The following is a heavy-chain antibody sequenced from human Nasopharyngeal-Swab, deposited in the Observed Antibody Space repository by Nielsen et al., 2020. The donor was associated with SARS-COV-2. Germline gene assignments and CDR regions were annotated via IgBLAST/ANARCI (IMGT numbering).Heavy chain of an antibody. CDR1: GFTFDDYA. Sequence: GGSLRLSCVASGFTFDDYAMHWVRQVPGKGLEWVSGITWSSGTVAYADSVQGRFTISRDNSKNTLYLQMDSLRAEDTAVFYCARVYSASYLGAFDIWGQGTMVTVSS. CDR3: ARVYSASYLGAFDI. V-gene: IGHV3-9*01. J-gene: IGHJ3*02. CDR2: ITWSSGTV. D-gene: IGHD1-26*01.